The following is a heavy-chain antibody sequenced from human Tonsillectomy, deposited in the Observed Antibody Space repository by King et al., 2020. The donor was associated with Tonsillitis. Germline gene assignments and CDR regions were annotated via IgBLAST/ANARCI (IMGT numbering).Heavy chain of an antibody. CDR3: ARLVPAVNFDF. CDR2: IYSGGST. Sequence: VQLVESGGGLIQPGRSLRLSCAASGFTVSSNYMSWVRQAPGKGLEWVSVIYSGGSTNYADSVKGRFTISRDNSKNTLYLQMNFLRAEDTAVYYCARLVPAVNFDFWGQGTLVTVSS. V-gene: IGHV3-53*01. D-gene: IGHD2-2*01. J-gene: IGHJ4*02. CDR1: GFTVSSNY.